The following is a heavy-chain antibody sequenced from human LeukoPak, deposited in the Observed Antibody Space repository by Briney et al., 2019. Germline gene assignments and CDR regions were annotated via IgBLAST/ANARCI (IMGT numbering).Heavy chain of an antibody. CDR1: NGSINTYY. V-gene: IGHV4-59*01. Sequence: SETLSLTCTVSNGSINTYYWSWIRQPPGKGLEWIGYIYYSGSTNYNPTLKSRVTISVDTSENQFSLKLSSVTAADTAVYYCGRGRYQLSPWGQGTLVAVSS. J-gene: IGHJ5*02. CDR2: IYYSGST. CDR3: GRGRYQLSP. D-gene: IGHD2-2*01.